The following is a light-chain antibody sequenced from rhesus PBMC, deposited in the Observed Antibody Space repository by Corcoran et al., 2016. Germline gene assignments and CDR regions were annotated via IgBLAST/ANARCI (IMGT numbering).Light chain of an antibody. CDR1: QGISSW. J-gene: IGKJ2*01. CDR3: HQGYNAPYS. Sequence: DIQMTQSPSSLSASVGDKVTISCRASQGISSWLAWYQQNPGKAPRLLIYAASRLQKGVPSRFSGSGSGTDYTLTITSLQPEDCATYYCHQGYNAPYSFGQGTKGEI. V-gene: IGKV1-18*01. CDR2: AAS.